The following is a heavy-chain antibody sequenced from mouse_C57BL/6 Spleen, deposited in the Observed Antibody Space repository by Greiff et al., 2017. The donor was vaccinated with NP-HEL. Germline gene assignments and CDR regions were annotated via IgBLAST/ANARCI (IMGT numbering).Heavy chain of an antibody. Sequence: QVHVKQSGAELVKPGASVKISCKASGYAFSSYWMNWVKQRPGKGLEWIGQIYPGDGDTNYNGKFKGKATLTADKSSSTAYMQLSSLTSEDSAVYFCARSDSSGSYYAMDYWGQGTSVTVSS. J-gene: IGHJ4*01. CDR2: IYPGDGDT. V-gene: IGHV1-80*01. CDR3: ARSDSSGSYYAMDY. D-gene: IGHD3-2*02. CDR1: GYAFSSYW.